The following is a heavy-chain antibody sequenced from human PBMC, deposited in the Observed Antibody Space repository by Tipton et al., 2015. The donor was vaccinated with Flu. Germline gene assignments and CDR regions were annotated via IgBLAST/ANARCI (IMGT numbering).Heavy chain of an antibody. J-gene: IGHJ4*02. CDR3: VRKGFGDY. CDR2: IRQDGREI. D-gene: IGHD3-10*01. CDR1: GFTFSDYW. V-gene: IGHV3-7*01. Sequence: GSLRLSCAASGFTFSDYWMAWVRQAPGKGLEWVANIRQDGREIYYVDSVKGRFTISRDNTKNSLFLQMNSLRADDAAVYYCVRKGFGDYWGQGALVTVSS.